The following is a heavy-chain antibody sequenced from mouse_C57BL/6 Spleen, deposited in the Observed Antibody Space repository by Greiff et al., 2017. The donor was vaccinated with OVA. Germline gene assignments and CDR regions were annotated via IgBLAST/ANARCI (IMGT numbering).Heavy chain of an antibody. Sequence: EVQLVESEGGLVQPGSSMKLSCTASGFTFSDYYMAWVRQVPEKGLEWVANINYDGSSTYYLDSLKSRFIISRDNAKNILYLQMSSLKSEDTATYYCARGRITTVGDFDVWGTGTTVTVSS. CDR3: ARGRITTVGDFDV. D-gene: IGHD1-1*01. CDR1: GFTFSDYY. CDR2: INYDGSST. J-gene: IGHJ1*03. V-gene: IGHV5-16*01.